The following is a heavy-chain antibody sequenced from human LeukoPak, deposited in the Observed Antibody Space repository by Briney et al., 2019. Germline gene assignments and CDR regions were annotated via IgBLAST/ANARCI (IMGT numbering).Heavy chain of an antibody. V-gene: IGHV3-74*01. CDR1: GFTFSSYW. D-gene: IGHD1-26*01. Sequence: GGSLRLSCAATGFTFSSYWMHWVRQAPGKGLVWVSRINSDGSRTTYADSVKGRFTISRDNAKNTLYLQMNSLRGEDTAVYYCAQGGYLHFDYWGQGTLVTVSS. J-gene: IGHJ4*02. CDR2: INSDGSRT. CDR3: AQGGYLHFDY.